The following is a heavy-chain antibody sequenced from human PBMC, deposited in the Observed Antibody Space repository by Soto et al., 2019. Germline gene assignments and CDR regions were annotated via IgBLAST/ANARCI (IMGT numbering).Heavy chain of an antibody. V-gene: IGHV3-7*01. CDR1: GFTFSSFW. Sequence: PGGSLRLSCVASGFTFSSFWMSWARQAPGKGLERVANIKQDGSHKYYVPSVKGRSTISRDNAKNSLYLQMNSLRAEDAAVYYCATSTGAPGNYWGQGTLVTVSS. D-gene: IGHD1-26*01. CDR3: ATSTGAPGNY. J-gene: IGHJ4*02. CDR2: IKQDGSHK.